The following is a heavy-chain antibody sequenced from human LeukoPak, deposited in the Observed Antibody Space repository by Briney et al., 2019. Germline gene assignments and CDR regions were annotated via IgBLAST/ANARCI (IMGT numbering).Heavy chain of an antibody. Sequence: SETLSLTCTISGGSITTSGHYWAWIRRPPGKGLEWIGSLYYGETNYYNPSLKSRVSVSGDTSKNQFSLEMASVTAADTAVYFRARRSHSPSVSPYWGPGTQVTVSS. J-gene: IGHJ4*02. CDR2: LYYGETN. CDR3: ARRSHSPSVSPY. CDR1: GGSITTSGHY. V-gene: IGHV4-39*01. D-gene: IGHD3-10*01.